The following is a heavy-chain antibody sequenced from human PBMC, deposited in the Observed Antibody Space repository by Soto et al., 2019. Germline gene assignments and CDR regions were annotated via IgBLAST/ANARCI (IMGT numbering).Heavy chain of an antibody. CDR2: IYSGGST. CDR1: GFTFSSND. CDR3: ATRPLLPGAP. D-gene: IGHD3-22*01. V-gene: IGHV3-53*01. J-gene: IGHJ3*01. Sequence: AGGSLRLSCAASGFTFSSNDMNWVRQAPGKGLEWVSLIYSGGSTYYADSVKGRFTISRDNSKNTLYLQMSSLRAEDTAVHYCATRPLLPGAPWGQGTMVTVSS.